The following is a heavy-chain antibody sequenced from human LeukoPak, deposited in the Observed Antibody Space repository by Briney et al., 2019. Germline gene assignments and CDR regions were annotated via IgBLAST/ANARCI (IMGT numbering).Heavy chain of an antibody. V-gene: IGHV3-48*03. CDR3: AREVYYDSSGGGI. Sequence: PGGSLRLSCAASGFTFSSYEMNWVRQAPGQGLEWVSYISSSGSTVYYTDSVKGRFTISRDNAKNSLYLQMNSLRAEDTAVYYCAREVYYDSSGGGIWGQGTMVTVSS. CDR2: ISSSGSTV. J-gene: IGHJ3*02. CDR1: GFTFSSYE. D-gene: IGHD3-22*01.